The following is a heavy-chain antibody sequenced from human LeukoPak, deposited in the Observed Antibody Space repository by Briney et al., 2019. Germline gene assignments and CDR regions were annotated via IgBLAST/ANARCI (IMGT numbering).Heavy chain of an antibody. CDR3: ARDGVRGEILVVIPFDI. CDR1: GFTFSSYS. CDR2: ISSSSSYI. V-gene: IGHV3-21*01. D-gene: IGHD3-22*01. Sequence: GGSLRLSCAASGFTFSSYSMNWVRQAPGKGLEWVSSISSSSSYIYYADSVKGRFTISRDNAKNSLYLQMNSLRAEDTAVYYCARDGVRGEILVVIPFDIWGQGTMVTVSS. J-gene: IGHJ3*02.